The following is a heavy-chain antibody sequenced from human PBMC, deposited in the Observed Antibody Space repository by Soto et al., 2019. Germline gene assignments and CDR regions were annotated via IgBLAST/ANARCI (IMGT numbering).Heavy chain of an antibody. CDR3: ARQIAAAGTGIAFDY. V-gene: IGHV4-59*08. CDR2: IYYSGST. CDR1: GGSISSYY. J-gene: IGHJ4*02. D-gene: IGHD6-13*01. Sequence: SETLSLTCTVSGGSISSYYWSWIRQPPGKGLEWIGYIYYSGSTNYNPSLKSRVTISVDTSKNQFSLKLSSVTAADTAVYYCARQIAAAGTGIAFDYWGQGTLVTVSS.